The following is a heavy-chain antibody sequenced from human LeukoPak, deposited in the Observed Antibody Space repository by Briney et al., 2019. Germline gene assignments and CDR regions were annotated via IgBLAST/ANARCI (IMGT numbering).Heavy chain of an antibody. CDR2: IVVGSGST. CDR3: AADGEDGYDSFVVGDRFDY. CDR1: GFTFTSSA. V-gene: IGHV1-58*01. Sequence: SVKVSCKASGFTFTSSAVQWVRQARGQRLEWIGWIVVGSGSTNYAQKFQERVTITRDMSTSTAYMELSSLRSEDTAVYYCAADGEDGYDSFVVGDRFDYWGQGTLVTVSS. D-gene: IGHD5-12*01. J-gene: IGHJ4*02.